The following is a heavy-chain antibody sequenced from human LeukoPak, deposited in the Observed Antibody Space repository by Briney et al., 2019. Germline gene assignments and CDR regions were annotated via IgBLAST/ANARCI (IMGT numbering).Heavy chain of an antibody. CDR2: IYHSGST. V-gene: IGHV4-38-2*02. Sequence: SETLSLTCTVSGYSISSGYYWGWIRQPPGKGLEWIGSIYHSGSTYYNPSLKSRVTISVDTSKNQFSLKLSSVTAADTAVYYCARHRQYSNYYMDVWGKGTTVTISS. D-gene: IGHD6-6*01. CDR1: GYSISSGYY. CDR3: ARHRQYSNYYMDV. J-gene: IGHJ6*03.